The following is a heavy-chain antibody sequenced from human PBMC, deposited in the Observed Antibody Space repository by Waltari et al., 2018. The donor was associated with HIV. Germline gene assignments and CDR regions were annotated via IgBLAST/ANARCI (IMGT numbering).Heavy chain of an antibody. CDR1: GGSFSGYY. V-gene: IGHV4-34*01. CDR3: ARAYYGSGKFDY. CDR2: INHSGST. J-gene: IGHJ4*02. Sequence: QVQLQQWGAGLLKPSETPSLTCAVYGGSFSGYYWSWIRQPPGKGLEWIGEINHSGSTNYNPSLKSRVTISVDTSKNQFSLKLSSVTAADTAVYYCARAYYGSGKFDYWGQGTLVTVSS. D-gene: IGHD3-10*01.